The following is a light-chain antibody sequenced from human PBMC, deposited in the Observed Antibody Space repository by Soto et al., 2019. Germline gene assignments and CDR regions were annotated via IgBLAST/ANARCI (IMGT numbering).Light chain of an antibody. Sequence: CRTIKKKISNLAWYQQKPGQAPRLLIYGASTRATGIPARFSGCGSGTQFTLTIGLLKSADLEVHYSREYTNLLITCGQGTRLEIK. CDR2: GAS. V-gene: IGKV3-15*01. J-gene: IGKJ5*01. CDR3: REYTNLLIT. CDR1: KKKISN.